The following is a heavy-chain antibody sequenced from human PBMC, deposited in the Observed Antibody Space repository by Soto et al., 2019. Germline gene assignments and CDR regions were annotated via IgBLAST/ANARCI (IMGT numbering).Heavy chain of an antibody. CDR2: ISYDGRNK. D-gene: IGHD3-3*01. CDR1: GFSFSNFA. J-gene: IGHJ3*02. CDR3: ANIDFDFLGAPDI. Sequence: QVQLVESGGGVVQPGRSLRLSCAASGFSFSNFAMHWVRQPPGKGLEWVAIISYDGRNKYCADSVKGRFTISRDNSKNTLYLQMDSLRPEDTAVYYCANIDFDFLGAPDIWGQGTMVTVSS. V-gene: IGHV3-30*18.